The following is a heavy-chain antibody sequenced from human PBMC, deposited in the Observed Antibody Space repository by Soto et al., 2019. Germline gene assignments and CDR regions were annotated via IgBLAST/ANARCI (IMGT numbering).Heavy chain of an antibody. D-gene: IGHD6-6*01. CDR2: IYSGGST. Sequence: GGSRRLSCSAYVFTVSSNYMSWVRQAPGKGLEWVSVIYSGGSTYYADSVKGRFTISRDNSKNTLYLQMNSLRAEDTAVYYCARHIAARPNDAFDIWGQGTMVT. V-gene: IGHV3-53*01. CDR1: VFTVSSNY. CDR3: ARHIAARPNDAFDI. J-gene: IGHJ3*02.